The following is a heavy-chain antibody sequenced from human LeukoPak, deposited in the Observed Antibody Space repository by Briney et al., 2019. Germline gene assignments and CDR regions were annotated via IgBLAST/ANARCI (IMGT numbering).Heavy chain of an antibody. V-gene: IGHV4-34*01. CDR2: INHSGST. CDR3: ARGGDSSGYPNDY. D-gene: IGHD3-22*01. CDR1: GGSFSGYY. J-gene: IGHJ4*02. Sequence: PSETLSLTCAVYGGSFSGYYWSWIRQPPGKGLEWIGEINHSGSTNYNPSLESRVTISVDTSKNQFSLKLSSVTAADTAVYYCARGGDSSGYPNDYWGQGTQVTVSS.